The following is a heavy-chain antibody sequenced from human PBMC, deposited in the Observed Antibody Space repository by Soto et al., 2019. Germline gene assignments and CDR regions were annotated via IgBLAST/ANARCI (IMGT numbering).Heavy chain of an antibody. J-gene: IGHJ4*02. D-gene: IGHD1-1*01. CDR1: GFPFSTYA. Sequence: DVHLVESGGGLVQPGGSLRLSCAVSGFPFSTYAMHWVRQAPGKGLEWISYINSDSTTTFHADSVKGRFTVSRDNAKNSLYLQMSSLRHEDTAVYYCARDLYNWGQGTLVTVSS. CDR3: ARDLYN. V-gene: IGHV3-48*02. CDR2: INSDSTTT.